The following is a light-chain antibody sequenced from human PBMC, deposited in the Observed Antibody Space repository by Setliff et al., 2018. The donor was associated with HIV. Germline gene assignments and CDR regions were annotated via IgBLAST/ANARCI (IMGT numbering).Light chain of an antibody. CDR2: DAS. V-gene: IGKV3D-20*01. Sequence: TLSLSPGERATLSCRASQSVSSNYLAWYQQKPGLAPRLLIYDASNRATGIPDRFSGSGSGTEFTLTISGLEPEDFAVYYCQQYGSSPTFGQGTKVDIK. CDR3: QQYGSSPT. J-gene: IGKJ1*01. CDR1: QSVSSNY.